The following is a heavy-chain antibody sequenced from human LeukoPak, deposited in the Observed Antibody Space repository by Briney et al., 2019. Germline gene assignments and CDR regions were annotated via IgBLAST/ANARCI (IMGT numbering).Heavy chain of an antibody. CDR3: ARGRPGIAAAGVWFDP. CDR1: GGSISTYY. Sequence: SETLSLTCSVSGGSISTYYWSWVRQPPGKGLEWIGYIYYSGSTNYNPSLKSRVTISVDTSKNQFSLKLSSVTAADTAVYYCARGRPGIAAAGVWFDPWGQGTLVTVSS. V-gene: IGHV4-59*01. CDR2: IYYSGST. J-gene: IGHJ5*02. D-gene: IGHD6-13*01.